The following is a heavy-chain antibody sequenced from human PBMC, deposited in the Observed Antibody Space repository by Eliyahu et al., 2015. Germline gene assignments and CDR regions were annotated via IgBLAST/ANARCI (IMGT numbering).Heavy chain of an antibody. D-gene: IGHD6-13*01. Sequence: QITLKESGPTLVKPTQTLTLTCTFSGFSLSTSXVGVGWXRQPPGKALEWLALIYWDDDKRYSPSLKSRLTITKDTSKNQVVLTMTNMDPVDTATYYCAHMGLYSSSWYSLYFDYWGQGTLVTVSS. CDR3: AHMGLYSSSWYSLYFDY. CDR1: GFSLSTSXVG. J-gene: IGHJ4*02. CDR2: IYWDDDK. V-gene: IGHV2-5*02.